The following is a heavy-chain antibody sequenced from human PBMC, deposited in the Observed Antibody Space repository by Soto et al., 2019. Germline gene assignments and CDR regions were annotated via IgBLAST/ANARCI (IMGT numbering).Heavy chain of an antibody. Sequence: PSETLSLTCTVSGGSISSYYWSWIRQPPGKGLEWIGYIYYSGSTNYSPSLKSRVTISVDTSKNQFSLKLSSVTAADTAVYYCARSRTTVTPSGFQHWGQGTLVTVSS. V-gene: IGHV4-59*01. CDR3: ARSRTTVTPSGFQH. CDR2: IYYSGST. CDR1: GGSISSYY. D-gene: IGHD4-17*01. J-gene: IGHJ1*01.